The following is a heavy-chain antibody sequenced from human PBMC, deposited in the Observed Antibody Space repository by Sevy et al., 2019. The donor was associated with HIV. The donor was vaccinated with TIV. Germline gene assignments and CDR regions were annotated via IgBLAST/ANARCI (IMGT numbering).Heavy chain of an antibody. CDR3: GRMNNSSAAPGSWFDP. V-gene: IGHV4-59*01. J-gene: IGHJ5*02. D-gene: IGHD1-20*01. CDR2: MYYTGIT. CDR1: GGSISSYY. Sequence: SETLSLTCTVSGGSISSYYWSWIRQPPGKGLEWIGYMYYTGITNYNPSLKSRVTISVDTSKNQVSLKLSSVTAADTAVYYYGRMNNSSAAPGSWFDPWGQGTLVTVSS.